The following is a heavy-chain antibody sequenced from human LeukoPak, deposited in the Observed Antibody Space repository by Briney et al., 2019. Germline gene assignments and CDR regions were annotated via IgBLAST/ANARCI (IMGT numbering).Heavy chain of an antibody. CDR1: GYTFTASY. J-gene: IGHJ5*02. D-gene: IGHD5-18*01. Sequence: ASVTVSCKASGYTFTASYMHWVRQAPGQRLEWMAWINLNSGGTHYAPKFQGRVTMTRDTSISTAYMELSRLRSDDTAVYYCATADVDTAMVMVDPWGQGTLVTVSS. CDR3: ATADVDTAMVMVDP. V-gene: IGHV1-2*02. CDR2: INLNSGGT.